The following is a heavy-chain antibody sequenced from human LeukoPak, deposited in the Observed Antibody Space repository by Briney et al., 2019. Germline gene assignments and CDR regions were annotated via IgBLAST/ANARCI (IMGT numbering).Heavy chain of an antibody. CDR1: GFTFSSYW. J-gene: IGHJ4*02. Sequence: PGGSLRLSCAASGFTFSSYWMHWVRQAPGKGLVWVSRISSDGSSTSYADSVKGRFTISRDNAKNTLCLQMNSLRAEDTAVYYCATSRTFDYWGQGTLVTVSS. CDR2: ISSDGSST. V-gene: IGHV3-74*01. CDR3: ATSRTFDY.